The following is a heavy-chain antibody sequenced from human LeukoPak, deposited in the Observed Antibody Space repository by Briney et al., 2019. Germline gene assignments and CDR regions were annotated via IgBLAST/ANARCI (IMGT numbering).Heavy chain of an antibody. CDR2: IWFDGSNK. J-gene: IGHJ4*02. Sequence: GRSLRLSCAASGFIFSNDAMHWVRQAPGKGLEWVAFIWFDGSNKHYADSVKGRFTISRDNSEDTLYLQMNSLRAEDTAVYYRAREGSEVHYYFDYWGQGTLVTVSS. CDR3: AREGSEVHYYFDY. CDR1: GFIFSNDA. V-gene: IGHV3-33*01. D-gene: IGHD6-25*01.